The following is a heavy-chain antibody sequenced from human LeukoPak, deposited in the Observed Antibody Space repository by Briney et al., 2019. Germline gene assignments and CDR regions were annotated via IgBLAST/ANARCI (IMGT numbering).Heavy chain of an antibody. CDR2: ISSSSSTI. D-gene: IGHD6-13*01. CDR1: GFTFSSYW. Sequence: PGGSLRLSCAASGFTFSSYWMSWVRQAPGKGLEWVSYISSSSSTIYYADSVKGRFTISRDNAKNSLYLQMNSLRAEDTAVYYCARDFIAAALDAFDIWGQGTMVTVSS. CDR3: ARDFIAAALDAFDI. V-gene: IGHV3-48*04. J-gene: IGHJ3*02.